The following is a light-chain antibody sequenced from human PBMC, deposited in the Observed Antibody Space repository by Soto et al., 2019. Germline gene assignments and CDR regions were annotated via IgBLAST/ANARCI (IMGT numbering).Light chain of an antibody. CDR2: GAS. CDR3: QQYDTSPT. Sequence: EIVLTQSPGTLSLSPGERATLSCRASQSVSSSYLAWHQQKPGQAPRLLIYGASYRATGIPDRFSGSGSGTHFTLTISRLEPEDFAVYYCQQYDTSPTFGQGTKVEIK. V-gene: IGKV3-20*01. J-gene: IGKJ1*01. CDR1: QSVSSSY.